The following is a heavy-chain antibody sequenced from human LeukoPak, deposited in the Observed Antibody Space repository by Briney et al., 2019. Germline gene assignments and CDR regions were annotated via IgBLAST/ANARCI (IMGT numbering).Heavy chain of an antibody. V-gene: IGHV3-7*03. Sequence: GGSLRLSCAASGFTFSSYWMNWARQAPGKGLEWVASINHNGNVNYYVDSLKGRFTISRDNAKNSLYLQMSNLRAEDTAVYFCARGGGLDVWGQGATVTVSS. CDR2: INHNGNVN. D-gene: IGHD3-16*01. CDR3: ARGGGLDV. J-gene: IGHJ6*02. CDR1: GFTFSSYW.